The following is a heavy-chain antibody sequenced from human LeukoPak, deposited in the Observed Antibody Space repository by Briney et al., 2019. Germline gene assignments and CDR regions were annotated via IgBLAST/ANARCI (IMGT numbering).Heavy chain of an antibody. J-gene: IGHJ4*02. CDR2: IYYSGST. D-gene: IGHD5-24*01. CDR1: GGSISSYY. V-gene: IGHV4-59*01. Sequence: PSETLSLTCTVSGGSISSYYWSWIRQPPGKGLEWIGYIYYSGSTNYNPSLKCRVTISVDTSKNQFSLRLSSVTAADTAVYYCARVVRDGSIDYWGQGTLVTVPS. CDR3: ARVVRDGSIDY.